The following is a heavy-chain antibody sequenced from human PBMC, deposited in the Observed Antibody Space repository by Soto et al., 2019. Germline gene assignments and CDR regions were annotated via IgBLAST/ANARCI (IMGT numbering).Heavy chain of an antibody. Sequence: GGSLRLSCAASGFTFSSYAMSWVRQAPGKGLEWVSAISGSGGSTYYADSVKGRFTISRDNSKNTLYLQMNSLRAEATAVYYSANLCGVAGRTNICFDPWGQGTLVTVSS. J-gene: IGHJ5*02. CDR2: ISGSGGST. CDR1: GFTFSSYA. D-gene: IGHD6-19*01. CDR3: ANLCGVAGRTNICFDP. V-gene: IGHV3-23*01.